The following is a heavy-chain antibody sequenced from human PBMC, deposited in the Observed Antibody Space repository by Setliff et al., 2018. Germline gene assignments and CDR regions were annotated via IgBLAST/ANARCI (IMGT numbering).Heavy chain of an antibody. CDR2: IYHTGST. J-gene: IGHJ6*03. CDR3: AREQWLDPPGYYYMDV. V-gene: IGHV4-38-2*02. D-gene: IGHD6-19*01. Sequence: NPSETLSLTCAVSGYSISSDSYWGWIRQPPGKGLEWIASIYHTGSTYYNPSLKSRITMSVDTSKNQFSLKLNSVTAADMAVYYCAREQWLDPPGYYYMDVWAKGTTVTVSS. CDR1: GYSISSDSY.